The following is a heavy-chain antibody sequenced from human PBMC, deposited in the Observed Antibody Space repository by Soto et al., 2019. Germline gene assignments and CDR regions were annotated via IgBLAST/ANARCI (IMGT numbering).Heavy chain of an antibody. V-gene: IGHV4-31*03. CDR1: GGSISSGGYY. CDR2: IYYSGST. D-gene: IGHD3-22*01. Sequence: PSETLSLTCTVSGGSISSGGYYWSWIRQHPGKGLEWIGYIYYSGSTYYNPSLKSRVTISVDTSKNQFSLKLSSVTAADTAVYYCARRPDSSGYPNCFDPWGQGTLVTVSS. J-gene: IGHJ5*02. CDR3: ARRPDSSGYPNCFDP.